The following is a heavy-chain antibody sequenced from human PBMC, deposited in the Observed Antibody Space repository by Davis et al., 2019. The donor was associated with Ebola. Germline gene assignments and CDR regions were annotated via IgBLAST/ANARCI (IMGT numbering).Heavy chain of an antibody. CDR3: AKADPQQFFDY. Sequence: PGGSLRLSCAASGFTLSISGMHWVRQAPGKGLAWVAFIRSDGSVKYYADSLKGRFTISRDYSKNTLSLQMNSLRPEDTAMYYCAKADPQQFFDYWGQGTLVTVSS. CDR2: IRSDGSVK. D-gene: IGHD6-13*01. V-gene: IGHV3-30*02. J-gene: IGHJ4*02. CDR1: GFTLSISG.